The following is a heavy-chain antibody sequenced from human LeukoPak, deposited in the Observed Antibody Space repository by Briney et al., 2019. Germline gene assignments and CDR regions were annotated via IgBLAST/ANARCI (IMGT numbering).Heavy chain of an antibody. CDR3: ARGKVVTMVRGVIITYFDY. D-gene: IGHD3-10*01. J-gene: IGHJ4*02. CDR1: GYSFTRYF. CDR2: IIPSDGST. V-gene: IGHV1-46*01. Sequence: VASVTVSFKASGYSFTRYFIHWVRQAPGQGLEWMGIIIPSDGSTSYAQKFQGRVTMTRDTSTSTVYMELSSLRSEDTAVYYCARGKVVTMVRGVIITYFDYWGQGTLVTVSS.